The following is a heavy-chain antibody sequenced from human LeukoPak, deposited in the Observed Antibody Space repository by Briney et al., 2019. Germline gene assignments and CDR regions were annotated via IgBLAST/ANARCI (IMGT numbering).Heavy chain of an antibody. Sequence: VASVKVSCKPSVYTFTGYYIHWVRQAPGQGLEWMGWINPNTGGRNYAQKCQSRVTMTRDTSISTVYMELSRLKYDDTAVYYCARGPYDSSGYSDYWGQGTLVTVSS. CDR3: ARGPYDSSGYSDY. J-gene: IGHJ4*02. CDR2: INPNTGGR. D-gene: IGHD3-22*01. CDR1: VYTFTGYY. V-gene: IGHV1-2*02.